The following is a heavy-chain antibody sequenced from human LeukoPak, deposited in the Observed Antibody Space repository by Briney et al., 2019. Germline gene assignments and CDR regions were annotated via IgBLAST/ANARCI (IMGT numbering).Heavy chain of an antibody. D-gene: IGHD1-26*01. J-gene: IGHJ4*02. CDR3: TTDNPEWELPNFDY. V-gene: IGHV3-15*01. CDR2: IKSKTDGGTT. Sequence: GGSLRLSCAASGFTFSNAWMSWVRQAPGKGLEWVGRIKSKTDGGTTDYAAPVKGRFTISRDDSKNTLYLQMNSLKTEDTAVYYCTTDNPEWELPNFDYWGQGTLVTVSS. CDR1: GFTFSNAW.